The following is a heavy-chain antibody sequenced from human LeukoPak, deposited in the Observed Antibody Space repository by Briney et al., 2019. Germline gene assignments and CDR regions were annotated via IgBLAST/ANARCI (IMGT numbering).Heavy chain of an antibody. CDR3: ARDRRDGYCLGH. CDR1: GFTVSSSY. J-gene: IGHJ5*02. Sequence: PGGSLRLSCAASGFTVSSSYMSWVRQAPGRGLEWVSVIYSGGSTDYAESVKGRFTISRDNSKNTLYLQMNSPRAEDTAVYYCARDRRDGYCLGHWGQGTPVTVSS. CDR2: IYSGGST. V-gene: IGHV3-66*01. D-gene: IGHD5-24*01.